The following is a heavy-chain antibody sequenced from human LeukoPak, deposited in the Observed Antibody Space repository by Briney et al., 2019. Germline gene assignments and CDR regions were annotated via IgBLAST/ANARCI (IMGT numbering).Heavy chain of an antibody. Sequence: PGGSLRLSCAASGFIFSSYSMNWVRQAPGKGLEWVSSISSSSSYIYYADSVKGRFTISRDNAKNSLYLQMNSLRAEDTAVYYCARDQYDGICPDYWGQGTLVTVSS. V-gene: IGHV3-21*01. D-gene: IGHD2/OR15-2a*01. J-gene: IGHJ4*01. CDR2: ISSSSSYI. CDR3: ARDQYDGICPDY. CDR1: GFIFSSYS.